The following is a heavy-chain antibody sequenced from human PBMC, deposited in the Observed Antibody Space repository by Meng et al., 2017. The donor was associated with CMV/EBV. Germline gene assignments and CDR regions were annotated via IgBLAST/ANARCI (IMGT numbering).Heavy chain of an antibody. CDR3: AKSDCSSTSCYTDAFDI. Sequence: GESLKISCAASGFTFSSYGMHWVRQAPGKGLEWVAVIWYDGSNKYYADSVKGRFTISRDNSKNTLYLQMNSLRAEDTAVYYCAKSDCSSTSCYTDAFDIWGQGTMGTVSS. CDR1: GFTFSSYG. D-gene: IGHD2-2*02. CDR2: IWYDGSNK. J-gene: IGHJ3*02. V-gene: IGHV3-33*06.